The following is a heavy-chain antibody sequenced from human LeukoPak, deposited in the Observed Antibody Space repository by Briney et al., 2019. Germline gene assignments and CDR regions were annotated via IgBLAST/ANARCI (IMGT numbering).Heavy chain of an antibody. Sequence: PGGPLRLSCAASGFNFRSYGMQWVRQAPGKGLEWVTLISYDGTDKYYAASVRGRFTISRDNSKNTLYLQMNSLRPEDTGVYYCAKDPQDFYGSSGYRPERYWGQGTLVTVSS. CDR2: ISYDGTDK. D-gene: IGHD3-22*01. CDR1: GFNFRSYG. V-gene: IGHV3-30*18. J-gene: IGHJ4*02. CDR3: AKDPQDFYGSSGYRPERY.